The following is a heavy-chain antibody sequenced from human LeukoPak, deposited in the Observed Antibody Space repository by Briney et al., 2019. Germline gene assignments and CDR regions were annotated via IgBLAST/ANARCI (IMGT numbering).Heavy chain of an antibody. CDR1: GGSFSVYQ. CDR2: INHSGST. Sequence: SETLSLSCAVHGGSFSVYQWSWIRQPPGKGLEWIGQINHSGSTRYNSSLKSRVTISVGTSNNQFSLDLRSVTAADTAVYYCARGIAPTGDYYEGGYYYFDSWGQGILVTVSS. V-gene: IGHV4-34*01. J-gene: IGHJ4*02. D-gene: IGHD3-10*01. CDR3: ARGIAPTGDYYEGGYYYFDS.